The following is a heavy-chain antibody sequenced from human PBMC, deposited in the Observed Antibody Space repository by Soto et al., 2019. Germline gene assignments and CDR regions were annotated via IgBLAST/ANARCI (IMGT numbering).Heavy chain of an antibody. Sequence: SVKVSFKTSCFTFTSYPFSWVRQAPGQGLEWLAWVHPYEGTTKVAHQFRDRLTVTTDTSAATVFMELTRLTSDDTAVYFCAREYYSTTTWIDYWGQGTLVTVSS. CDR2: VHPYEGTT. J-gene: IGHJ4*02. CDR3: AREYYSTTTWIDY. D-gene: IGHD2-15*01. CDR1: CFTFTSYP. V-gene: IGHV1-18*04.